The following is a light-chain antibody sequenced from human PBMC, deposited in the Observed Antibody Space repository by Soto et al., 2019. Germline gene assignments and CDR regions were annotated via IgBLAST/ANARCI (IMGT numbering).Light chain of an antibody. J-gene: IGKJ5*01. CDR1: QGVSSSY. Sequence: EIVLTQSPGTLSLSPGERATLSCRAGQGVSSSYLAWYQQTPGQAPRLLIYDASNRATGIPARFSGSGSGTDFTLTISSLEPEDFAVYYCQQRSNWPPLTFGQGTRLEIK. CDR2: DAS. V-gene: IGKV3D-20*02. CDR3: QQRSNWPPLT.